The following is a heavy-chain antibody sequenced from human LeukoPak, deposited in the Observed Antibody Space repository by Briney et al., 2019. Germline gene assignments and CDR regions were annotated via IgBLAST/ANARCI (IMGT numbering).Heavy chain of an antibody. CDR2: INPNSGGT. D-gene: IGHD3-10*01. CDR1: GYTFTGYY. V-gene: IGHV1-2*02. CDR3: ARGGLRVVRGVIIPPDY. Sequence: GASVKLSCKASGYTFTGYYMHWVRQAPGQGLEWMGWINPNSGGTNYAQKFQGRVTMTRDTSISTAYMELSRLRSDDTAVYYCARGGLRVVRGVIIPPDYWGQGTLVTVSS. J-gene: IGHJ4*02.